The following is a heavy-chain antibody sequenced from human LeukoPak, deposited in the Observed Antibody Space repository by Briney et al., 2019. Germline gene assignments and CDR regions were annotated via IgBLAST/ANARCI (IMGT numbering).Heavy chain of an antibody. V-gene: IGHV4-59*12. CDR3: ARETDGDPYHD. CDR2: IYYSGST. D-gene: IGHD4-17*01. J-gene: IGHJ4*02. CDR1: GGSISSYY. Sequence: SETLSLTCTVSGGSISSYYWSWIRQPPGKGLEWIGYIYYSGSTNYSPSLKSRVTISVDTSKNQFSLKLSSVTAADTAVYYCARETDGDPYHDWGQGTLVTVSS.